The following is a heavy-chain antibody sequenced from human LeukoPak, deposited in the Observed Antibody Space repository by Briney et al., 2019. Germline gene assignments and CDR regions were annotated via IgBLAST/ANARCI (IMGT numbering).Heavy chain of an antibody. J-gene: IGHJ6*02. CDR1: GGSISSYY. Sequence: SETLSLTCTVSGGSISSYYWSWIRQPPGKGLEWIGYISYSGSTNYNPSLKSRVTISVDTSKNQFSLKLSSVTAADTAVYYCARAEGSGELLPYYYGMDVWGQGTTVTVSS. CDR2: ISYSGST. D-gene: IGHD3-10*01. CDR3: ARAEGSGELLPYYYGMDV. V-gene: IGHV4-59*01.